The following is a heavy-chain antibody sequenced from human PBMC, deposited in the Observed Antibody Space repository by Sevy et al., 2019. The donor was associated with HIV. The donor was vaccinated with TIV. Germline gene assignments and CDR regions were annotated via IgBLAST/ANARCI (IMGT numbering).Heavy chain of an antibody. D-gene: IGHD3-3*01. CDR1: GGSISPYY. Sequence: SETLPLTCTVSGGSISPYYWSWIRQPPGKGLEWVGYFYYTGSTNYNPSLEGRATISVDASKNQFFLKLTSVTAADTAVYYCARQGGVVDYGMDVWGQGTTVTVSS. J-gene: IGHJ6*02. V-gene: IGHV4-59*01. CDR3: ARQGGVVDYGMDV. CDR2: FYYTGST.